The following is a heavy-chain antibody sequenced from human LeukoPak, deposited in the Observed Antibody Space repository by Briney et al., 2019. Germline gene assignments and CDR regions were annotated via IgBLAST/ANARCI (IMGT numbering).Heavy chain of an antibody. CDR2: IYYSGST. CDR1: GGSISSYY. V-gene: IGHV4-59*01. Sequence: SETLSLTCTVSGGSISSYYWSWIRQPPGKGLEWIGYIYYSGSTNYNPSLKSRVTISVDTSKNQFSLKLSSVTAADTAVYYCARGPEFLVDRAMEFYFDYWGQGTLVTVSS. J-gene: IGHJ4*02. D-gene: IGHD5-18*01. CDR3: ARGPEFLVDRAMEFYFDY.